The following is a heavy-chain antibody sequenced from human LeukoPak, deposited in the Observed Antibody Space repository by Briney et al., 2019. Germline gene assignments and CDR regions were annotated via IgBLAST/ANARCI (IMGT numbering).Heavy chain of an antibody. J-gene: IGHJ4*02. Sequence: GGSLRLSCVASGFTFSSFALDWVRQAPGRGLEWISVVSRTGSTKYYADSVKGRFTVPRDNSKNTVYLQMNSLRVDDSAVYYCAKRKNSPGYSSLDQWGQGTLVTVSS. V-gene: IGHV3-23*01. D-gene: IGHD2-15*01. CDR1: GFTFSSFA. CDR3: AKRKNSPGYSSLDQ. CDR2: VSRTGSTK.